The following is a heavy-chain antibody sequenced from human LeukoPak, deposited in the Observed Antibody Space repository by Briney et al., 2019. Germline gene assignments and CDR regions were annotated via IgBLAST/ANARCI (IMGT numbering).Heavy chain of an antibody. J-gene: IGHJ5*02. Sequence: ASVKVSCKASGYTFTSYYMHWVRQAPGQGLEWMGIINPSGGSTSYAQKFQGRVTMTRDTSTSTVYMELSSLRSEVTAVYYCARLRLGYDFWSGSYNWFDPWGQGTLVTVSS. V-gene: IGHV1-46*01. CDR3: ARLRLGYDFWSGSYNWFDP. CDR2: INPSGGST. CDR1: GYTFTSYY. D-gene: IGHD3-3*01.